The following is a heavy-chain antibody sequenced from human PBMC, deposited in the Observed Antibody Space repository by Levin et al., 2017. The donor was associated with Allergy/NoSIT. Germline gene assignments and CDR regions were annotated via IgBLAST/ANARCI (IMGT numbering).Heavy chain of an antibody. CDR3: ARQRGSWDRDNWFDP. Sequence: GESLKISCKVSGYSFTSYWIGWVRQMPGKGLEWMGIIYPGDSDTRYSPSFQGQVTISADKSISTAYLQWSSLKASDTAMYYCARQRGSWDRDNWFDPWGQGTLVTVSS. CDR1: GYSFTSYW. J-gene: IGHJ5*02. D-gene: IGHD6-13*01. CDR2: IYPGDSDT. V-gene: IGHV5-51*01.